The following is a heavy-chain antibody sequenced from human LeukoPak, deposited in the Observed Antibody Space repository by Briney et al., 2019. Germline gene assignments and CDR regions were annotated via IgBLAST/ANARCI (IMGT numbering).Heavy chain of an antibody. D-gene: IGHD3-9*01. V-gene: IGHV3-23*01. CDR2: ISGSGGST. J-gene: IGHJ4*02. CDR3: AKGGDWLLYMAY. Sequence: GGSLRLSCAASGLTFSSYNMNWVREAPGKGLEWVSAISGSGGSTYYADSVKGRFTISRDNSKNTLYLQMNSLRAEDTAVYYCAKGGDWLLYMAYWGQGTLVTVSS. CDR1: GLTFSSYN.